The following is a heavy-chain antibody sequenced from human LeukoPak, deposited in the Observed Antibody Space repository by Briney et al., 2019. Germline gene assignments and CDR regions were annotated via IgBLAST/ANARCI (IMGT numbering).Heavy chain of an antibody. CDR3: ARIAVAGTGYYYYMDV. J-gene: IGHJ6*03. CDR1: GGTFSSYA. CDR2: IIPIFGTA. D-gene: IGHD6-19*01. Sequence: GASVKVSCKASGGTFSSYAISWVRQAPGQGLEWMGGIIPIFGTANYAQKFQGRVTITADKSTSTAYMELSSLRSEDTAVYYCARIAVAGTGYYYYMDVWGKGTTVTVSS. V-gene: IGHV1-69*06.